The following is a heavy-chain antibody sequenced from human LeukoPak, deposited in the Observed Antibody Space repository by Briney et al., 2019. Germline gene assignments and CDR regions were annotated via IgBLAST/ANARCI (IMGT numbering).Heavy chain of an antibody. D-gene: IGHD4-17*01. CDR3: AKGGTVTTFNSERPTRYYYYYMDV. Sequence: GGFLTLSCAASGLAFDDYAMHWVPQAPGKGLEGVSLIRWDGGSTYYPDSVKGRFPISRDNSKNSLYLQMNSLRAEDTALYYCAKGGTVTTFNSERPTRYYYYYMDVWGKGTTVTVSS. CDR1: GLAFDDYA. V-gene: IGHV3-43D*04. CDR2: IRWDGGST. J-gene: IGHJ6*03.